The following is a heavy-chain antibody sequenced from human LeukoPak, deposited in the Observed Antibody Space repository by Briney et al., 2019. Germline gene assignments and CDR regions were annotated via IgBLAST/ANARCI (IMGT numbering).Heavy chain of an antibody. V-gene: IGHV5-51*01. CDR1: GYSFTSYW. J-gene: IGHJ4*02. Sequence: GESLKISCKGSGYSFTSYWIGWVRQMPGKGLEWMGISYPGDSDTRYSPSFQGHVTISADNSISTAYLRSSSLKASDTAMYYCARTFMDTIKTFDYWGQGTLVTVSS. D-gene: IGHD5-18*01. CDR2: SYPGDSDT. CDR3: ARTFMDTIKTFDY.